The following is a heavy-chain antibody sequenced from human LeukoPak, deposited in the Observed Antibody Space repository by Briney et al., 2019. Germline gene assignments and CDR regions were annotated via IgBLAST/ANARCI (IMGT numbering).Heavy chain of an antibody. J-gene: IGHJ4*02. CDR3: ARTRYYYNSRSYGAPYYFDY. CDR2: IFYSGST. V-gene: IGHV4-39*01. D-gene: IGHD3-10*01. CDR1: GGSISSSSYY. Sequence: SSETLSLTCSVSGGSISSSSYYWGWIRQPPGKGLEWIGSIFYSGSTYYNPSLKSRVTISVDTSKNQFSLKLSSVTAADTAVYYCARTRYYYNSRSYGAPYYFDYWGQGTLVTVSS.